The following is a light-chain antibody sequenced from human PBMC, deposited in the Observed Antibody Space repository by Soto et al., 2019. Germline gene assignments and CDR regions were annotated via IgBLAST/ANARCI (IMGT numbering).Light chain of an antibody. CDR3: QQYDSSPYT. J-gene: IGKJ2*01. Sequence: EIVLTQSPGTLSLSPGGRATLSCRASQSVSSDYLAWYQQKPGQAPRLLIYGASSRATGITDRFSGSGSGTDFTLTISRLEPEDFAVFYCQQYDSSPYTFGQGTRLEIK. V-gene: IGKV3-20*01. CDR1: QSVSSDY. CDR2: GAS.